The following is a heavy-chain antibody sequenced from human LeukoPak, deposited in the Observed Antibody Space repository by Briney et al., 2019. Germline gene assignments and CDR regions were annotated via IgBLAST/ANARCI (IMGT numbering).Heavy chain of an antibody. J-gene: IGHJ6*04. V-gene: IGHV4-34*01. CDR2: INHSGST. CDR3: ARVRLKPYYYYGIDV. Sequence: PSEILSLTCAVYGGSFSGYYWSWIRQPPGKGLEWIGEINHSGSTNYNPSLKSRVTISVDTSKNQFSLKLSSVTAADTAVYYCARVRLKPYYYYGIDVWGKGTTGTVSS. CDR1: GGSFSGYY.